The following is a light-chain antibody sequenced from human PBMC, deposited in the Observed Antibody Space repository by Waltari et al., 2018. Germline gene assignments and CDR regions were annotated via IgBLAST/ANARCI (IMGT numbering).Light chain of an antibody. V-gene: IGLV3-19*01. Sequence: SSELTQDPAVSVALGQTVRITCQGDSLRTYYANWYQQKPGQAPVLVIYGKNNRPSGIPDRLPASSSGNTASLTIAGAQAEDEADDYCNSRDSSGNPYVFGSGTKVTVL. J-gene: IGLJ1*01. CDR3: NSRDSSGNPYV. CDR1: SLRTYY. CDR2: GKN.